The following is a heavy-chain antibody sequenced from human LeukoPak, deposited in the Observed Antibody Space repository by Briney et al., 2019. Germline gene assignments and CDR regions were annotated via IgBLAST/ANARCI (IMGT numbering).Heavy chain of an antibody. D-gene: IGHD3-3*01. V-gene: IGHV3-11*01. CDR1: GFTFSDYY. J-gene: IGHJ4*02. CDR2: ISSSGSTI. CDR3: ARCNGSPGGEWLLYQLGVPPKLDY. Sequence: GGSLRLSCAASGFTFSDYYMSWIRQAPGKGLEWVSYISSSGSTIYYAESVKGRFTISRDNAKNSLYLQMNSLRAEDTAVYYCARCNGSPGGEWLLYQLGVPPKLDYRGQGTLVTVSS.